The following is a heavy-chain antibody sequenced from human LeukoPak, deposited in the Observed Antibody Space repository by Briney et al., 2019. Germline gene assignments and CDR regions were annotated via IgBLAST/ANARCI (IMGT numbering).Heavy chain of an antibody. D-gene: IGHD6-19*01. Sequence: PSETLSLTCTVSGGSISSSSYYWGWIRQPPGKGLEWIGSIYYSGSTYYNPSLKSRVTISVDTSKNQFSLKLSSVTAADTAVYYCARDPAEAVAGTVNWFDPWGQGTLVTVSS. V-gene: IGHV4-39*07. CDR3: ARDPAEAVAGTVNWFDP. CDR2: IYYSGST. CDR1: GGSISSSSYY. J-gene: IGHJ5*02.